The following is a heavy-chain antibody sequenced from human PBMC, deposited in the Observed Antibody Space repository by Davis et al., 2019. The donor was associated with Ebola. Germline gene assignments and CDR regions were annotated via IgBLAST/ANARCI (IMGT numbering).Heavy chain of an antibody. CDR3: ASLQGDYLGYYGMDV. V-gene: IGHV4-39*01. CDR2: IYYSGST. J-gene: IGHJ6*02. D-gene: IGHD4-17*01. CDR1: GGSISSSSYY. Sequence: SETLSLTCTVSGGSISSSSYYWGWIRQPPGKGLEWIGSIYYSGSTYYNPSLKSRVTISVDTSKNQFSLKLSSVTAADTAVYYCASLQGDYLGYYGMDVWGQGTTVTVSS.